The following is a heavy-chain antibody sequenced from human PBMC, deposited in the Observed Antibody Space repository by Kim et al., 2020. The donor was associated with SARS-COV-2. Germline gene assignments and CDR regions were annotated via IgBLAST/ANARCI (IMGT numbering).Heavy chain of an antibody. J-gene: IGHJ4*01. CDR3: ARRYYDSSGYYRRGPFD. CDR2: ISYDGSNK. D-gene: IGHD3-22*01. V-gene: IGHV3-30-3*01. Sequence: GGSLRLSCAASGFTFSSYAMHWVRQAPGKGLEWVAVISYDGSNKYYADSVKGRFTISRDNSKNTLYLQMNSLRAEDTAVDYCARRYYDSSGYYRRGPFD. CDR1: GFTFSSYA.